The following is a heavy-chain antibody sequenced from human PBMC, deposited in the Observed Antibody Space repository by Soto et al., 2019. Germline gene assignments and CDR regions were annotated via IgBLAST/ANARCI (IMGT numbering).Heavy chain of an antibody. D-gene: IGHD3-22*01. CDR2: IYPGDSDT. V-gene: IGHV5-51*01. Sequence: PGESLKISCKGSGYSFTSYWIGWVRQMPGKGLAWMGIIYPGDSDTRYSPSFQGQVTISADKSISTAYLQWSSLKASDTAMYYCARQHRLYYYDSSGYYEFDYWGQGTLVTVSS. CDR1: GYSFTSYW. J-gene: IGHJ4*02. CDR3: ARQHRLYYYDSSGYYEFDY.